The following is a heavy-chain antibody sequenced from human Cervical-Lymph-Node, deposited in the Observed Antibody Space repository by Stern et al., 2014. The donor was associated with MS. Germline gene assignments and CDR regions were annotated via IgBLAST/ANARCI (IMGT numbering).Heavy chain of an antibody. CDR1: GFTFSSYG. J-gene: IGHJ6*02. CDR3: ARLSGSYDYYYFGLDI. Sequence: VQLVESGGDLVQPGGSLRLSCAASGFTFSSYGLSWVRQAPGEGLEWVSVISGSGADTNYGDTVKGRFTIFRDKYQKTLYLQMNRLRVEDTAVYYCARLSGSYDYYYFGLDIWGQGTTVTVSS. CDR2: ISGSGADT. V-gene: IGHV3-23*04. D-gene: IGHD1-26*01.